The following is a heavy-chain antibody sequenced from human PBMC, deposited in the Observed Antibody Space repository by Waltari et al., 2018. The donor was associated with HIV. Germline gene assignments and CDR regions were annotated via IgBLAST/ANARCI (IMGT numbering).Heavy chain of an antibody. D-gene: IGHD3-22*01. J-gene: IGHJ4*02. CDR1: GFTFSSYA. Sequence: EVQLLESGGGLVQPGGSLRLSCAASGFTFSSYAMSWVRPAPGKGLEWDSAISGSGGSTYYADSVKGRFTISRDNSKNTLYLQMNSLRAEDTAVYYCAKDLNYYDSSGPGDYWGQGTLVTVSS. CDR2: ISGSGGST. V-gene: IGHV3-23*01. CDR3: AKDLNYYDSSGPGDY.